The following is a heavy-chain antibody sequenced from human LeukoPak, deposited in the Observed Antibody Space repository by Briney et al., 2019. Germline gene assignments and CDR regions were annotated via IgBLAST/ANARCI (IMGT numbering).Heavy chain of an antibody. J-gene: IGHJ5*02. V-gene: IGHV4-59*12. D-gene: IGHD6-6*01. CDR2: IYYSGST. CDR3: ASSVGSSSGNWFDP. Sequence: SETLSLTCTVSGGSISSYYWSWIRQPPGKGLEWIGYIYYSGSTNYNPSLKSRVTISVDTSKNQFSLKLSSVTAADTAVYYCASSVGSSSGNWFDPWGQGTLVTVSS. CDR1: GGSISSYY.